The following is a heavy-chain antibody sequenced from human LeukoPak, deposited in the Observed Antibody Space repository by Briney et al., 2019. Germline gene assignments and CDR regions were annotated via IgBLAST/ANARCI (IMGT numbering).Heavy chain of an antibody. CDR3: AGSGWGYYYYYMDV. J-gene: IGHJ6*03. CDR2: IYTSGST. V-gene: IGHV4-61*02. CDR1: GGSISSGSYY. D-gene: IGHD3-10*01. Sequence: PSETLSLTRTVSGGSISSGSYYWSWIRQPAGKGLEWIGRIYTSGSTNYNPSLKSRVTISVDTSKNQFSLKLSSVTAADTAVYYCAGSGWGYYYYYMDVWGKGTTVTVSS.